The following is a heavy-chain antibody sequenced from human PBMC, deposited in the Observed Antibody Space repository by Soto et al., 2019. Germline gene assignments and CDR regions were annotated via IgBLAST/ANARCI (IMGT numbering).Heavy chain of an antibody. CDR1: GDTFSSYT. D-gene: IGHD3-10*01. Sequence: QVQLVQSGAEVKKPGSSVKVSCKASGDTFSSYTISWVRQAPGHGLEWMGRIIHILGIENYEQKFQGRVTITAHKSTSTADMELSSLRSEDTAVYYCASLMSSGYYYGMDGWGQGTTVTVSS. J-gene: IGHJ6*02. V-gene: IGHV1-69*02. CDR3: ASLMSSGYYYGMDG. CDR2: IIHILGIE.